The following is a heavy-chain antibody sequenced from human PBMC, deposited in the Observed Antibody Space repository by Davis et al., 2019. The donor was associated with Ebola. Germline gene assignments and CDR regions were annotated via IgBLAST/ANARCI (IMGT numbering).Heavy chain of an antibody. V-gene: IGHV5-51*01. CDR2: IFTGDSDT. D-gene: IGHD1-20*01. CDR1: GNSFTSHW. CDR3: ATLRRTITGMDNGFDI. Sequence: GESLKISCQASGNSFTSHWIGWVRQMPGKGLEWMGIIFTGDSDTRYRPSFRGQVTITADTSFKTAFLQWSSLKASDTARYYCATLRRTITGMDNGFDIWGQGTMVTVSS. J-gene: IGHJ3*02.